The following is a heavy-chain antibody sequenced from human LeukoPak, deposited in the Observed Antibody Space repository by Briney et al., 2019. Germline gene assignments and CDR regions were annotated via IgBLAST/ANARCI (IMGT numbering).Heavy chain of an antibody. CDR1: GFTFTNHW. CDR3: ARVMTTVIKALDY. D-gene: IGHD4-17*01. J-gene: IGHJ4*02. V-gene: IGHV3-7*01. Sequence: GGSLRLSCVTSGFTFTNHWMSWVRQAPGKGLEWVANIREDGVHTNYVDSVKSRFTISRDNAKNSLFLQMNSLRAEDTAVYYCARVMTTVIKALDYWGQGTLVNVSS. CDR2: IREDGVHT.